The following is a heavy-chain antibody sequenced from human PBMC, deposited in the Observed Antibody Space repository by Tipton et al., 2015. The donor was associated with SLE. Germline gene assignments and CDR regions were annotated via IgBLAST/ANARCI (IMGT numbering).Heavy chain of an antibody. J-gene: IGHJ6*02. D-gene: IGHD3-10*01. V-gene: IGHV4-59*01. CDR3: AKGGYYGSVSWYGMDV. CDR2: IYYTGST. Sequence: TLSLTCTVTGGSISSYYWSWIRQSPGKGLEWIGFIYYTGSTTYNPSLKSRVTISVDTSKKQLSLKLNSVNAADTAVYYCAKGGYYGSVSWYGMDVWVQGTTVTVSS. CDR1: GGSISSYY.